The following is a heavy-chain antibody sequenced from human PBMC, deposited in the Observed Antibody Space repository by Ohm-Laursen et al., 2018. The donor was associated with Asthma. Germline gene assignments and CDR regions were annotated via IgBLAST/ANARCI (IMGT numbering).Heavy chain of an antibody. J-gene: IGHJ2*01. CDR2: MNPNSGKT. CDR1: GYTFTSYD. Sequence: SVKVSCKASGYTFTSYDINWVRQATGQGLEWMGWMNPNSGKTGYAQKFQGRVIMTRNTAISTAYMEQSSLKSEDTAVYYCARPFKTHDHGDYRDFWYFDLWGRGTLVTVSS. D-gene: IGHD4-17*01. V-gene: IGHV1-8*01. CDR3: ARPFKTHDHGDYRDFWYFDL.